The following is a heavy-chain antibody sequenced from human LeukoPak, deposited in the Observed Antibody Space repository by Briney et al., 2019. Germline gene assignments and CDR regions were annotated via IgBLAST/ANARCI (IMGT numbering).Heavy chain of an antibody. Sequence: GGSLRLSCAASGFTFSSHWMHWVRQAPGKGLVWVSRINSDGSSISYADSVKGRFTISRDNAKNTLYLQMNSLRAEDTAVYYCARGVAIYSGMDVWGQGTTVTVSS. D-gene: IGHD3-3*01. CDR2: INSDGSSI. V-gene: IGHV3-74*01. CDR3: ARGVAIYSGMDV. J-gene: IGHJ6*02. CDR1: GFTFSSHW.